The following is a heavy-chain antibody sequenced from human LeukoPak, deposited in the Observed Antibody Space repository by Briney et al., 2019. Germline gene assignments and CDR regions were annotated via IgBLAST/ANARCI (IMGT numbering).Heavy chain of an antibody. Sequence: QPGGSLRLSCAASGFTFSSYAMSWVRQAPGKGLEWVSAISGSGGSTYYADSVKGRFTISRDNSKNTLYLEMNNLRAEDTALYYCARDDKGWDSGAAFDIWGQGTMVTVSS. J-gene: IGHJ3*02. CDR2: ISGSGGST. V-gene: IGHV3-23*01. CDR3: ARDDKGWDSGAAFDI. D-gene: IGHD4-17*01. CDR1: GFTFSSYA.